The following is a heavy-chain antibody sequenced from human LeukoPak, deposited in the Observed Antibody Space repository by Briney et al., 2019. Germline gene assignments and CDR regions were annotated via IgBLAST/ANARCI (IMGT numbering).Heavy chain of an antibody. D-gene: IGHD5-18*01. CDR3: ARADTAMVHFDY. J-gene: IGHJ4*02. CDR1: GGSISSGDYY. V-gene: IGHV4-30-4*08. CDR2: IYYSGSP. Sequence: SQTLSLTCTVSGGSISSGDYYWSWIRQPPGKGLEWIGYIYYSGSPYYNPSLKSRVTISVDTSKNQFSLKLSSGTAADTAVYYCARADTAMVHFDYWGQGTLVTVSS.